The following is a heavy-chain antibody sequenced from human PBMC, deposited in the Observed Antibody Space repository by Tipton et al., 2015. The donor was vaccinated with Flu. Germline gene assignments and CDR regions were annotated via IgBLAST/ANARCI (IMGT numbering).Heavy chain of an antibody. V-gene: IGHV4-4*07. Sequence: LRLSCTVSGGSISSYYWSWTRQPAGKGLEWIGRIYTSGSTNYNPSLKSRVTMSVDTSKNQFSLKLSSVTAADTAVYYCARGRGIIGDAFDIWGQGTMVTVSS. CDR2: IYTSGST. J-gene: IGHJ3*02. CDR3: ARGRGIIGDAFDI. CDR1: GGSISSYY. D-gene: IGHD1-14*01.